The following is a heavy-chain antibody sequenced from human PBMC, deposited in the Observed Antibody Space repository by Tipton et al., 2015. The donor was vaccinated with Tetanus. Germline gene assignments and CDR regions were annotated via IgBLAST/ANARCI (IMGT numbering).Heavy chain of an antibody. V-gene: IGHV4-39*02. Sequence: GLVKPSETLSLNCTVPGASIIDKTHYWGWIRQPPGKGLEWIASIYFKGDTYYSPSLKSRVTIEVDTSQNLFSLTLTSVTAADTAVYYCARHLYGYWFDPWGQGALVTVSS. D-gene: IGHD2/OR15-2a*01. CDR3: ARHLYGYWFDP. CDR1: GASIIDKTHY. J-gene: IGHJ5*02. CDR2: IYFKGDT.